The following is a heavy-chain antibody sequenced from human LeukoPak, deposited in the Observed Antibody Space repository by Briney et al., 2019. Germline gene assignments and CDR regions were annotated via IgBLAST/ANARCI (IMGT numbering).Heavy chain of an antibody. CDR3: AREESVAGTTGDY. CDR2: INHSGST. J-gene: IGHJ4*02. CDR1: GGSFSGYY. Sequence: SETLSLTCAVYGGSFSGYYWSWIRQPPGKGLEWIGEINHSGSTNYNPSLKSRVTISVDTSKNQFSLKLSSVTAAGTAVYYCAREESVAGTTGDYWGQGTLVTVSS. V-gene: IGHV4-34*01. D-gene: IGHD6-19*01.